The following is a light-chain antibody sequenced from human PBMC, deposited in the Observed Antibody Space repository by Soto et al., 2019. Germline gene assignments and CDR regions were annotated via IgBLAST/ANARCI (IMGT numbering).Light chain of an antibody. Sequence: DIQMTQSPPTLSASVGDRVTITCRASQTISTSIAWYQQKPGKAPKLLVYDASTLSSGVSSRFSCSGSGTAFTLLTSTLKPEHSATYSCYQYTHTNKAWMFGQGTKVEI. CDR3: YQYTHTNKAWM. CDR2: DAS. V-gene: IGKV1-5*01. CDR1: QTISTS. J-gene: IGKJ1*01.